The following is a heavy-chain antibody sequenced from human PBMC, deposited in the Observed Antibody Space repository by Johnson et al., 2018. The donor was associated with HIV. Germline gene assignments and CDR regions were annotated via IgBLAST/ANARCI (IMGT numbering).Heavy chain of an antibody. D-gene: IGHD6-13*01. Sequence: MQLVESGGGLVKPGGSLRLSCAASGFTFSNYAMSWVRQAPGKGLEWVSAISGSGGSTYYADSVKGRFTISRDNSKNTLYLQMNSLRAEDTAIYYCAKDLRRSWYSDSDAFDIWGQGTMVTVS. V-gene: IGHV3-23*04. CDR1: GFTFSNYA. CDR3: AKDLRRSWYSDSDAFDI. CDR2: ISGSGGST. J-gene: IGHJ3*02.